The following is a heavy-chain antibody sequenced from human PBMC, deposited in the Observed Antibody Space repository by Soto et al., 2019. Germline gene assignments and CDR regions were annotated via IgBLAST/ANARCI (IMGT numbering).Heavy chain of an antibody. CDR3: EKGIIVEVPGSSAFDI. Sequence: EVQLLESGGGLVQPGGSLRLSCAASGFSFSTYAMSWVRQAPGKGLEWVSTVGRGDSTFYADSVRGRFTISRDNSNNALFLQLNSLRAEDTAVYYCEKGIIVEVPGSSAFDIWGQGTLVIVSS. V-gene: IGHV3-23*01. CDR1: GFSFSTYA. CDR2: VGRGDST. J-gene: IGHJ3*02. D-gene: IGHD2-2*01.